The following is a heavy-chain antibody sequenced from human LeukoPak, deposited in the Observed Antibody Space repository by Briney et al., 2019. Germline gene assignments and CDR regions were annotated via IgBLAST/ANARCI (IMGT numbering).Heavy chain of an antibody. J-gene: IGHJ6*02. CDR1: GYTFTSYD. V-gene: IGHV1-8*01. D-gene: IGHD6-13*01. Sequence: ASVKVSCKASGYTFTSYDINWVRQATGQGLEWMGWMNPNSGNTGYAQKFQGRVTMTRNTSIRTAYMELSSLRSEDTAVYYCARTGGSSWPYYYYGMDVWGQGTTVTVSS. CDR3: ARTGGSSWPYYYYGMDV. CDR2: MNPNSGNT.